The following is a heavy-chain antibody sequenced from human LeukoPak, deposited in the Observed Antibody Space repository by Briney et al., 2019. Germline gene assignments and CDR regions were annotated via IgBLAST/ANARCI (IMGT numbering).Heavy chain of an antibody. D-gene: IGHD3-3*01. J-gene: IGHJ3*02. CDR2: MNPNSGNT. CDR1: GYTFTSYD. Sequence: ASVKVSCKASGYTFTSYDINWVRQATGQGLEWMGWMNPNSGNTGYAQKFQGRVTMTRNTSISTAYMELSSLRSEDTAVYYCARLMTCYDFWSGSRRDAFDIWGQGTMVTVSS. CDR3: ARLMTCYDFWSGSRRDAFDI. V-gene: IGHV1-8*01.